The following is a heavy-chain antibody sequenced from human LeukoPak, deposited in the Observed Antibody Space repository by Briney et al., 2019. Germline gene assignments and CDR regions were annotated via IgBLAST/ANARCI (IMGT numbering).Heavy chain of an antibody. J-gene: IGHJ4*02. V-gene: IGHV3-48*02. D-gene: IGHD3-22*01. CDR1: GFTLSSYS. CDR2: ISSSSSTI. CDR3: ARDRGYYDSSGLDY. Sequence: GGSLRLSCAASGFTLSSYSMNWVRQAPGKGLEWVSYISSSSSTIYYADSVKGRFTISRDNAKNSLYLQMNSLRDEDTAVYYCARDRGYYDSSGLDYWGQGTLVTVSS.